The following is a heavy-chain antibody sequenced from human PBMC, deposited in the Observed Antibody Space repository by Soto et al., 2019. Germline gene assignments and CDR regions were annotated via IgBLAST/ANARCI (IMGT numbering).Heavy chain of an antibody. J-gene: IGHJ4*02. CDR1: GYTFSGFY. CDR2: INPNSGGT. D-gene: IGHD6-19*01. Sequence: ASVKVSCKASGYTFSGFYMHWVRQAPGQGLEWMGWINPNSGGTKSAEKFQGRVTMTGDTSISTAYMELSRLTSDDTAVYYCASAAVTGTAGLDFWSQGTQVTVSS. CDR3: ASAAVTGTAGLDF. V-gene: IGHV1-2*02.